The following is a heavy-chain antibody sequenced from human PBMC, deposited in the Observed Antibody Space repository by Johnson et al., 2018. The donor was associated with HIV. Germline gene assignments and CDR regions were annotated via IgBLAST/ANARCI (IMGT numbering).Heavy chain of an antibody. CDR1: GFTFSSYA. Sequence: MQLVESGGGLVQPGGSLRLSCAASGFTFSSYAMDWVRQTPGKGLVWVSRIDTEGSGTTYADSVKGRFTISRDNAKNTVYLQMISLRAEDMAVYYCARSRWADDAFDGWGQGTMVTVSS. V-gene: IGHV3-74*02. J-gene: IGHJ3*01. CDR2: IDTEGSGT. CDR3: ARSRWADDAFDG. D-gene: IGHD1-26*01.